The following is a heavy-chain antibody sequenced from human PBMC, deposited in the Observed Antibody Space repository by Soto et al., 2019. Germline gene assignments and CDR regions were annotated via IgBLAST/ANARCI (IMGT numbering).Heavy chain of an antibody. CDR1: GFTFSSYS. D-gene: IGHD6-19*01. CDR3: ARDWGSGWHYGMDV. V-gene: IGHV3-21*01. Sequence: GGSLRLSCAASGFTFSSYSMNWVRQAPGKGLEWVSSISSSSSYIYYADSVKGRFTISRDNAKNSLYLQMNSLRAEDTAVYYCARDWGSGWHYGMDVWGQGTTVTVSS. CDR2: ISSSSSYI. J-gene: IGHJ6*02.